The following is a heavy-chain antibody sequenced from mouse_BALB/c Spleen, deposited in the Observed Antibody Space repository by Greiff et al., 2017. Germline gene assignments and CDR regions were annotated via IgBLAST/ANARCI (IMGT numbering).Heavy chain of an antibody. CDR1: GYTFTDYA. J-gene: IGHJ1*01. CDR3: ARYGSTMIPSFDV. CDR2: ISTYYGDA. V-gene: IGHV1S137*01. D-gene: IGHD2-4*01. Sequence: QVHVKQSGAELVRPGVSVKISCKGSGYTFTDYAMHWVKQSHAKSLEWIGVISTYYGDASYNQKFKGKATMTVDKSSSTAYMELARLTSEDSAIYYCARYGSTMIPSFDVWGAGTTVTVSS.